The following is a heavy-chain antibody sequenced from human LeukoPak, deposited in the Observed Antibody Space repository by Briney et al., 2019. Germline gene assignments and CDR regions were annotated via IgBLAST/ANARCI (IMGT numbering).Heavy chain of an antibody. V-gene: IGHV4-59*01. J-gene: IGHJ1*01. D-gene: IGHD6-6*01. CDR3: ARGGATRLHFQN. Sequence: SETLSLTCTVSGGSISTYYWNWIRQPPGKGLEWIGYIYHSGSTNYNPSLQSRVTISVDTSKNQFSLNLNSVTAADTAVYYCARGGATRLHFQNWGQGTLVTVSS. CDR1: GGSISTYY. CDR2: IYHSGST.